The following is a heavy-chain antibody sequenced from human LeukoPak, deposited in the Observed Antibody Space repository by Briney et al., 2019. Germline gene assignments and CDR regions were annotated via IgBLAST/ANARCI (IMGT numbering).Heavy chain of an antibody. V-gene: IGHV4-39*01. CDR1: GGSISSSSYY. J-gene: IGHJ4*02. CDR2: IYYSGST. Sequence: SETLSLTCTVSGGSISSSSYYWGWIRQPPGKGLEWIGSIYYSGSTYYNPSLKSRVTISVDTSKNQFSLKLSSVTAADTAVYYCARQPIGLYYDSSGYWAYFDYWGQGTLVTVSS. CDR3: ARQPIGLYYDSSGYWAYFDY. D-gene: IGHD3-22*01.